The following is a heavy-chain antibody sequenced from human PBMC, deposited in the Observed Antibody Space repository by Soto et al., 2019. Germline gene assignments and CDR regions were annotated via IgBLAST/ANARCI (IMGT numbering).Heavy chain of an antibody. Sequence: KTSETLSLTCTVSGGSISSYYWSWIRQSPGKELEWIGYIYNSDSTNYNPSLKSRVTISVDPPKNQFSLRLSSVTAADTAVYYCARSRYCTSITCPRGYFYGMDVWGQGTTVTVSS. D-gene: IGHD2-2*01. CDR1: GGSISSYY. CDR3: ARSRYCTSITCPRGYFYGMDV. J-gene: IGHJ6*02. CDR2: IYNSDST. V-gene: IGHV4-59*01.